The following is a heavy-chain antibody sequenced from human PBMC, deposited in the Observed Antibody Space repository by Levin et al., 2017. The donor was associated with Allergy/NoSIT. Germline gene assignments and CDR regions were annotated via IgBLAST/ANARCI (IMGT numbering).Heavy chain of an antibody. Sequence: GESLKISCAASGFTFSDYWMTWVRQAPGKGLEWVANIREDGSDKYYVDSVKGRFTISRDNAQNSLYLQVDSLSADDTAVYYCARPRDDSTLASNAFDLWGQGTMFPVSS. CDR3: ARPRDDSTLASNAFDL. V-gene: IGHV3-7*04. CDR2: IREDGSDK. J-gene: IGHJ3*01. D-gene: IGHD5-24*01. CDR1: GFTFSDYW.